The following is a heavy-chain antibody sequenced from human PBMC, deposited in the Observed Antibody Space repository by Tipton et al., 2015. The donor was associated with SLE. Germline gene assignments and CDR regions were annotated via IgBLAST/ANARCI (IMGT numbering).Heavy chain of an antibody. V-gene: IGHV4-61*01. CDR1: GGSVSSGSYY. CDR3: ASLGDSSGYYVRDY. Sequence: TLSLTCTVSGGSVSSGSYYWSWIRQPPGKGLEWIGYIYYSGSTNYNPSLKSRVTISVDTSKNQFSLKLSSVTAADTAVYYCASLGDSSGYYVRDYWGQGTLVTVSS. J-gene: IGHJ4*02. D-gene: IGHD3-22*01. CDR2: IYYSGST.